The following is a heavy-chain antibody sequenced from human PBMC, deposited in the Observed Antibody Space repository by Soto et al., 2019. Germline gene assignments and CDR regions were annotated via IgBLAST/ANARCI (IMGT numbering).Heavy chain of an antibody. CDR1: GFTFSSYA. CDR3: APLPLWFGDPQSYYLGMDV. CDR2: ISGSGGST. V-gene: IGHV3-23*01. J-gene: IGHJ6*02. D-gene: IGHD3-10*01. Sequence: PGGSLRLSCAASGFTFSSYAMSWVRRAPGKGLEWVSAISGSGGSTYYADSVKGRFTISRDNSKNTLYLQMNSLRAEDTAVYYCAPLPLWFGDPQSYYLGMDVWGQGTTVTVYS.